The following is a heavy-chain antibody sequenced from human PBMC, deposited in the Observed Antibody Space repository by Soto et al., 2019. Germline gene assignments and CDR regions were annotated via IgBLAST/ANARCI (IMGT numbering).Heavy chain of an antibody. CDR3: AAMKTY. J-gene: IGHJ4*02. CDR1: GFNFKNAW. Sequence: EVQQVESGGGLVKPGGSLRLSCAASGFNFKNAWMNWVRQAPGKGLEWVGRIKSETDGGTTDYAAPVKGRFTISRDDSKSTLLLQMNSLKTADTGVYYCAAMKTYWGQGTPVTVSS. V-gene: IGHV3-15*07. CDR2: IKSETDGGTT. D-gene: IGHD3-16*01.